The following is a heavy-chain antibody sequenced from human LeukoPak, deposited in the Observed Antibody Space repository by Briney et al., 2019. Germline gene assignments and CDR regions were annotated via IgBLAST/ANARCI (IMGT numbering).Heavy chain of an antibody. J-gene: IGHJ4*02. V-gene: IGHV4-31*03. Sequence: SETLSLTCTVSGGSISSGGYYWSWIRQHPGKGLEWIGYIYYSGSTYYNPSLKSRITMSVDTSKNQFSLKLSSVTAADTAVYYCARARDGGYYFGYWGQGTLVTVSS. D-gene: IGHD6-13*01. CDR2: IYYSGST. CDR3: ARARDGGYYFGY. CDR1: GGSISSGGYY.